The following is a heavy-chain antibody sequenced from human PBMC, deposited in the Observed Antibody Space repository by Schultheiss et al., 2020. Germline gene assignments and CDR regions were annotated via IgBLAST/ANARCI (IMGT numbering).Heavy chain of an antibody. CDR2: IYYSGST. Sequence: SETLSLTCTVSGGSVSSGSYYWSWIRQPPGKGLEWIGYIYYSGSTNYNPSLKSRVSLSVDTSKNQFSLKLSSVTAADTAVYYCARDRAQSNSGWPSYFDYWGQGTLVTVAS. CDR3: ARDRAQSNSGWPSYFDY. V-gene: IGHV4-61*01. CDR1: GGSVSSGSYY. D-gene: IGHD5-12*01. J-gene: IGHJ4*02.